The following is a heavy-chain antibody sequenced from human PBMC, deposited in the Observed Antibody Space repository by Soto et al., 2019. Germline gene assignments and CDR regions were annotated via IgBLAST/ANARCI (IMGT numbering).Heavy chain of an antibody. CDR2: IYYSGST. J-gene: IGHJ4*02. D-gene: IGHD2-2*01. Sequence: QVQLQESGPGLVKPSQTLSLTCTVSGGSISSGGYYWSWIRQHPGKGLEWIGYIYYSGSTYYNPSLTSRVTISVDTAKNQFSLKLSSVTAADTAVYYRARSSTSANYFDYWGQGTLVTVSS. CDR3: ARSSTSANYFDY. V-gene: IGHV4-31*03. CDR1: GGSISSGGYY.